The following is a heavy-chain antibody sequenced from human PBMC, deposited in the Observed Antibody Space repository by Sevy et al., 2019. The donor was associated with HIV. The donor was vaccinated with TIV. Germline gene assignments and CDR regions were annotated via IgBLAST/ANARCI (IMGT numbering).Heavy chain of an antibody. Sequence: GESLKISCAASGFTFSDYYMTWIRQAPGKGLEWISYISSRRSYTNYADSVKGRFTISRDNAKNSLYLQMNSLRAEDAGVYYLGGWRGVGGDYYFGYWGRGTLVTVSS. V-gene: IGHV3-11*06. D-gene: IGHD1-26*01. CDR2: ISSRRSYT. J-gene: IGHJ4*02. CDR3: GGWRGVGGDYYFGY. CDR1: GFTFSDYY.